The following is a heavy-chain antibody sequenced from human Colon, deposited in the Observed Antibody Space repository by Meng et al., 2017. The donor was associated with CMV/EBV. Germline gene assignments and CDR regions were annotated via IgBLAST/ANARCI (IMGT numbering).Heavy chain of an antibody. CDR3: ARDQPADY. CDR2: IYNSVST. Sequence: GSLRLSCTVSGDSVGGGSYYWTWIRQAPGKGLEWIGYIYNSVSTNYNPSLKSRVTISVDTSKNQFSLKLTSVTAADTAVYYCARDQPADYWGQGTLVTVSS. CDR1: GDSVGGGSYY. J-gene: IGHJ4*02. V-gene: IGHV4-61*01.